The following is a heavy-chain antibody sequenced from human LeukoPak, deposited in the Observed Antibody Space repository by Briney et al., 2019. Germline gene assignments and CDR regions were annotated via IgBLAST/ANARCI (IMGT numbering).Heavy chain of an antibody. V-gene: IGHV4-59*12. D-gene: IGHD1/OR15-1a*01. Sequence: SETLSLTCTVSGGSMSSYYWSWIRQPPEKGLEWIGYIYYRGGTNYNPSLKSRVTISIDTSKNQLSLRVNSVTAADTAIYYCARDEQGTRSDYWGQGTLVTVAS. CDR3: ARDEQGTRSDY. CDR1: GGSMSSYY. CDR2: IYYRGGT. J-gene: IGHJ4*02.